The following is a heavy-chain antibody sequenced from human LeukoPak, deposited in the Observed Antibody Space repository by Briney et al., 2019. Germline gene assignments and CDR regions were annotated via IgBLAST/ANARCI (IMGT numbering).Heavy chain of an antibody. V-gene: IGHV1-8*01. J-gene: IGHJ4*02. CDR3: ARGPPNWGYDY. D-gene: IGHD7-27*01. CDR2: MSPNSGDT. Sequence: ASVKVSCKASGYTFTSYDFNWARHATGQRPEWMGWMSPNSGDTGYAQKFQDRVTMTRNTSISTAYMELSSLRSDDTAVYYCARGPPNWGYDYWGPGTLVTVSS. CDR1: GYTFTSYD.